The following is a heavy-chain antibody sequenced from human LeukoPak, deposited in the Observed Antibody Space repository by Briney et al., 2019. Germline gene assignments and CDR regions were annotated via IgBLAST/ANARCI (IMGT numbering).Heavy chain of an antibody. J-gene: IGHJ1*01. CDR2: INHSGST. D-gene: IGHD3-10*01. Sequence: SETLSLTCAVYGGSFSGYYWSWIRQPPGKGLEWIGEINHSGSTNYNPSLKSRVTISVDTSKNQFSLKLSSVTAADTAVYYCARGPRRITMVRGVISSVGYFQHWGQGTLVTVSS. CDR3: ARGPRRITMVRGVISSVGYFQH. CDR1: GGSFSGYY. V-gene: IGHV4-34*01.